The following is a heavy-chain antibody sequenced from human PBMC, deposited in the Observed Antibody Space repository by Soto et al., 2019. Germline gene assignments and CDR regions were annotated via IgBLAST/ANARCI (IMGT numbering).Heavy chain of an antibody. Sequence: QVQLQQWGAGLLKPSETLSLTCAVYGGSFSGYYWSWIRQPPGKGLEWIGEINHSGSTKYNPSLNNRVTISGDTSKNQFSLRLSSVTSADTALYYCARGGLMVYAMFDYWGQGTLVTVSS. CDR1: GGSFSGYY. CDR2: INHSGST. D-gene: IGHD2-8*01. J-gene: IGHJ4*02. CDR3: ARGGLMVYAMFDY. V-gene: IGHV4-34*01.